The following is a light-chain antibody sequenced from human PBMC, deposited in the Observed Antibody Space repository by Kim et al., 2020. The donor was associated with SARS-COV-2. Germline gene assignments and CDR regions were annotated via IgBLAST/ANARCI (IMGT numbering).Light chain of an antibody. CDR1: SSNTGAGYD. V-gene: IGLV1-40*01. J-gene: IGLJ1*01. CDR2: GNN. CDR3: QSYDSSLSAYV. Sequence: QRFTTSCTGSSSNTGAGYDVHWYQQLPGAAPKLLIYGNNNRPSGVPDRLSASKSGTSASLAITGLQAEDEADYYCQSYDSSLSAYVFGTGTKVTVL.